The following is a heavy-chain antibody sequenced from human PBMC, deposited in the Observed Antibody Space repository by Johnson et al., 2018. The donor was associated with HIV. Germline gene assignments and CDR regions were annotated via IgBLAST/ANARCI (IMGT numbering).Heavy chain of an antibody. D-gene: IGHD3-10*01. Sequence: QVQLVESGGGVVQPGRSLRLSCAASGFTFSSYGMHWVRQAPGKGLEWVAVISYDGSNKYYADSVKGRFTISRDNSKNTMYLQMNSLRAEDTAVYYCAKDIYSVSKIRGLIAPALENHGMDVWGQGTMVTVS. J-gene: IGHJ3*01. CDR1: GFTFSSYG. V-gene: IGHV3-30*18. CDR3: AKDIYSVSKIRGLIAPALENHGMDV. CDR2: ISYDGSNK.